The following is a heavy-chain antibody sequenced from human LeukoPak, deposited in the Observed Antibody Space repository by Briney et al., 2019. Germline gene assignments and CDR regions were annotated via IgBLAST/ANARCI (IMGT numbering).Heavy chain of an antibody. D-gene: IGHD6-19*01. CDR2: INYSESN. Sequence: SDTVSLPCCLCGLPFSGYYGRWLRQPPGRAVEWIGDINYSESNNQNPPHKSRVTISVDTSKNQFSLKLSSVTAEDTAVYYCARERYSSGWYFDYWGQGTLVTVSS. CDR1: GLPFSGYY. V-gene: IGHV4-34*01. J-gene: IGHJ4*02. CDR3: ARERYSSGWYFDY.